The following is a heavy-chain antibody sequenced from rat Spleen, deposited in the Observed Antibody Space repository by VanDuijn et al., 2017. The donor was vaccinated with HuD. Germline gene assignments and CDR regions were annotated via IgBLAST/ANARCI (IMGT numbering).Heavy chain of an antibody. CDR2: INFDGSST. CDR3: TRDSDNNIGTTRSAY. CDR1: GITFSNYA. J-gene: IGHJ2*01. Sequence: EVQLVESGGGLVQPGRSLKLSCAASGITFSNYAMAWVRQAPTKGLEWVATINFDGSSTYYRDSVRGRFSISRDNAKSTLYLQMNSLRSEDTATYYCTRDSDNNIGTTRSAYWGQGVMVTVSS. V-gene: IGHV5-29*01. D-gene: IGHD1-5*01.